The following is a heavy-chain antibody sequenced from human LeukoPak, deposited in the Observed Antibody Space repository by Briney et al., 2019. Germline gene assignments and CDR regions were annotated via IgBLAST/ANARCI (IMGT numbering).Heavy chain of an antibody. V-gene: IGHV3-66*01. CDR2: IYSGGST. D-gene: IGHD6-13*01. CDR3: ARDAHFSSSWYDFDY. J-gene: IGHJ4*02. Sequence: PGGSLRLSCAASGFTVSSNYMSWVRQAPGKGLEWVSVIYSGGSTYYADSVKGRFTISRDNSMNTLYLQMNSLRAEDTAVYYCARDAHFSSSWYDFDYWGQGTLVTVSS. CDR1: GFTVSSNY.